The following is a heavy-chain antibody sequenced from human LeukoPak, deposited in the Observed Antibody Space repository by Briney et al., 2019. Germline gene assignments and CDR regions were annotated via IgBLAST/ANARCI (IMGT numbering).Heavy chain of an antibody. CDR3: ARHKRVAAAGLALDY. V-gene: IGHV4-38-2*01. CDR1: GYSISSGYC. D-gene: IGHD6-13*01. Sequence: SETLSLTCAVSGYSISSGYCGGGIRQPPGEGVGWIGRRYHSGRSYEDPSLKSRVTRSVDRYKNHLCVKMNSVSSADTAVYYCARHKRVAAAGLALDYWGQGTLVTVSS. CDR2: RYHSGRS. J-gene: IGHJ4*02.